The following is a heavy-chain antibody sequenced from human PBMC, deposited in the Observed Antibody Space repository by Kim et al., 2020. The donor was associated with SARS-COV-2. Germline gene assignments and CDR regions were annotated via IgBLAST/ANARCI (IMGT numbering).Heavy chain of an antibody. CDR1: GFTFSSYG. Sequence: GGSLRLSCAASGFTFSSYGMHWVRQAPGKGLEWVAVIWYDGSNKYYADSVKGRFTISRDNSKNTLYLQMNSLRAEDTAVYYCARDGDSSGYYRYYFDYWGQGTLVTVSS. V-gene: IGHV3-33*01. J-gene: IGHJ4*02. CDR3: ARDGDSSGYYRYYFDY. D-gene: IGHD3-22*01. CDR2: IWYDGSNK.